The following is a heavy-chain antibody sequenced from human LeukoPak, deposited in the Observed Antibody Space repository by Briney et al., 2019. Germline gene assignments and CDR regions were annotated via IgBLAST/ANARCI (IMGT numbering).Heavy chain of an antibody. CDR1: GYTFTSYG. CDR2: ISAYNGNT. V-gene: IGHV1-18*01. CDR3: ARDRTWYSSGWYLFDY. J-gene: IGHJ4*02. D-gene: IGHD6-19*01. Sequence: ASVKVSCKASGYTFTSYGVSWVRQAPGQGLEWMGWISAYNGNTNYAQKLQGRVTMTTDTSASTAYMELRSLRSDDTAVYYCARDRTWYSSGWYLFDYWGQGTLVTVSS.